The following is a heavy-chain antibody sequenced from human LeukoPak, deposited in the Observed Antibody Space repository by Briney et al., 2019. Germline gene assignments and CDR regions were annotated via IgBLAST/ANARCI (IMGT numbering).Heavy chain of an antibody. CDR1: GFTFSDYY. CDR2: INHSGST. D-gene: IGHD6-13*01. CDR3: ARDRSSSGIDY. Sequence: GSLRLSCAASGFTFSDYYMSWIRQPPGEGLEWIGEINHSGSTNYNPSLKSRVTISVDTPKNQFSLKLSSVTAADTAVYYCARDRSSSGIDYWGQGTLVTVSS. J-gene: IGHJ4*02. V-gene: IGHV4-34*01.